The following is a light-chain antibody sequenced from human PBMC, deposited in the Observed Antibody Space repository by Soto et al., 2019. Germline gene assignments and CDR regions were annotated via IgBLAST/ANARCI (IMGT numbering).Light chain of an antibody. CDR3: QQSFRTPLN. CDR2: AAS. V-gene: IGKV1-39*01. J-gene: IGKJ4*01. CDR1: QRISSY. Sequence: DIQMTQSPSSLSASVGDRATITCRASQRISSYLNWYQQKPGKAPKLLIYAASNLQSGVPSRFTGSGSGTDFTLTISSXQPEDFATYYCQQSFRTPLNFGGGTKVDIK.